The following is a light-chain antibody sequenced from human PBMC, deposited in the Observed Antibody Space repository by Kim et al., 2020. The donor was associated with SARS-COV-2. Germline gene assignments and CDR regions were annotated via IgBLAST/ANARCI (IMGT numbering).Light chain of an antibody. CDR3: QHYDSSPLI. J-gene: IGKJ4*01. CDR2: GAS. Sequence: PPGERATLSCRASQTIRSTHLAWYQQKPGQAPTLLIYGASSRATGIPDRFSGSGSGTDFTLTISRLEPEDFAVYYCQHYDSSPLIFGGGTNVDIK. V-gene: IGKV3-20*01. CDR1: QTIRSTH.